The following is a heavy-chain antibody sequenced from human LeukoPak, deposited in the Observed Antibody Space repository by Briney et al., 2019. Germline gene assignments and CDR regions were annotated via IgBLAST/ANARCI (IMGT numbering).Heavy chain of an antibody. V-gene: IGHV4-30-4*01. J-gene: IGHJ5*01. D-gene: IGHD2-2*01. Sequence: SQTLSLTCTVSGGSISSGDYYWSWIRQPPGKGLEWIGYIYYSGSTYYNPSLKSRVTISVDTSKNQFSLKLSSVTAADTAVYYCARALQYQLPSHFDCWGQGTLVAVSS. CDR1: GGSISSGDYY. CDR2: IYYSGST. CDR3: ARALQYQLPSHFDC.